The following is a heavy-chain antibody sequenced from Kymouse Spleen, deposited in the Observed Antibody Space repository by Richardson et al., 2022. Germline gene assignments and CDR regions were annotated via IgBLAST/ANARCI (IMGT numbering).Heavy chain of an antibody. Sequence: QVQLQQWGAGLLKPSETLSLTCAVYGGSFSGYYWSWIRQPPGKGLEWIGEINHSGSTNYNPSLKSRVTISVDTSKNQFSLKLSSVTAADTAVYYCARGGVVVPAAMNYFDYWGQGTLVTVSS. V-gene: IGHV4-34*01. D-gene: IGHD2-2*02. J-gene: IGHJ4*02. CDR1: GGSFSGYY. CDR2: INHSGST. CDR3: ARGGVVVPAAMNYFDY.